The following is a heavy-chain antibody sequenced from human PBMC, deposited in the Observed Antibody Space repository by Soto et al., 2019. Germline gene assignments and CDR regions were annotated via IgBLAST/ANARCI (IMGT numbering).Heavy chain of an antibody. CDR3: VNQAPAGWHFFDI. CDR1: GFTFRTYG. Sequence: QVQLVESGGGVVQPGRSLRLSCVASGFTFRTYGMHWVRQTPGEGLKWVAGISYDATKKYYADSVKGRFTISRDNSKNSLYLQMDSLRTQDTAVYYCVNQAPAGWHFFDIWGQGTPVTVSS. D-gene: IGHD6-19*01. V-gene: IGHV3-30*13. CDR2: ISYDATKK. J-gene: IGHJ4*02.